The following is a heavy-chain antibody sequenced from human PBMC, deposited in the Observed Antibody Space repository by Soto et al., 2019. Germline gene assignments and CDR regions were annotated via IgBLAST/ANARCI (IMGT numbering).Heavy chain of an antibody. Sequence: SQTLSLTCDISGDSVSSKNAAWSWIRQSPSRGLEWLGRTYYGSKWYTDYAGSLKSRMTINADTSKNQFSLQLNSVTPEDKAISHCARAYSDYDSKLDFWGQGTLVTVSS. J-gene: IGHJ4*02. D-gene: IGHD5-12*01. CDR3: ARAYSDYDSKLDF. CDR2: TYYGSKWYT. CDR1: GDSVSSKNAA. V-gene: IGHV6-1*01.